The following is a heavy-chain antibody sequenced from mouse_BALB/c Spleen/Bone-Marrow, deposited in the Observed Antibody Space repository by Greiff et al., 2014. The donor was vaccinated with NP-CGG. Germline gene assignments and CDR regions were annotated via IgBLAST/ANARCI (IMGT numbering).Heavy chain of an antibody. CDR2: ISSGGSYN. D-gene: IGHD2-2*01. J-gene: IGHJ3*01. CDR1: GFTFSSYA. CDR3: AGPIYYGYEDAFDY. V-gene: IGHV5-9-3*01. Sequence: DVHLEESGGGLVKPGGSLKLSCAASGFTFSSYAMPWVRQTPEKRLEWVGTISSGGSYNYYLDSVKGRYTITRDNTTNTIYLQMSSRRSEDTTMYYCAGPIYYGYEDAFDYWGQGTLVTVSA.